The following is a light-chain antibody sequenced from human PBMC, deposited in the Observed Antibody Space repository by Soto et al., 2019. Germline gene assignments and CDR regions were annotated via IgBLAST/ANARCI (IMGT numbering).Light chain of an antibody. J-gene: IGKJ3*01. CDR3: QQYYSTLFT. V-gene: IGKV4-1*01. Sequence: DIVMTQSPDSLAVSLGERATINCKSSQSVLYSSNNKNYLAWYQQKPGQPPKLLIYWASTRESGVPDRFSGSGSGTDFNLTISSLQAEDVAVYYCQQYYSTLFTFGPGTKVDIK. CDR1: QSVLYSSNNKNY. CDR2: WAS.